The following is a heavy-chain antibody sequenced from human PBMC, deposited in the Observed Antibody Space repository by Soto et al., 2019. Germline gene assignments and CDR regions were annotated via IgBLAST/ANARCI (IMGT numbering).Heavy chain of an antibody. V-gene: IGHV3-74*01. CDR2: IDTDGGRT. Sequence: EGQLVGSGGGLVRPGGSLRVSCAASGFTFRSHRIHWVRQAPGKGLEWVSRIDTDGGRTSYADSVKGRFTISTDNAENTVDLQVNGLSVEDTAVYYCATEFDVWGQGTLVTVCS. J-gene: IGHJ4*02. CDR3: ATEFDV. CDR1: GFTFRSHR.